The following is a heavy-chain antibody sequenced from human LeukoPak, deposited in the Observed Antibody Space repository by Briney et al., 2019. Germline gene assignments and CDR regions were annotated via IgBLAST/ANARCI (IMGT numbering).Heavy chain of an antibody. CDR2: IIHIFGTA. CDR3: ARGNLVSAVAGPNFDY. V-gene: IGHV1-69*05. J-gene: IGHJ4*02. CDR1: GGTFSSYA. Sequence: GASVKVSCKASGGTFSSYAIRWVRQAPGKGLDWMGGIIHIFGTANYAQKFQGRVPITRNDAKGPAHLELSTLSSGDTAGFYGARGNLVSAVAGPNFDYWGQGTLVTVSS. D-gene: IGHD6-19*01.